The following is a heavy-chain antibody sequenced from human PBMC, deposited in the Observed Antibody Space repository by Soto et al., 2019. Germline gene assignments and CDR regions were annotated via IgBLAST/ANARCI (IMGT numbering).Heavy chain of an antibody. CDR3: AKNEEVGPTAMFN. Sequence: GGSLRLSCAASGFTFSTYAMSWVRQAPGKGLEWVSVISGYGLSVNYADSVMGRFTISRDESKKTLYLQMNTLRAEDTAVYYCAKNEEVGPTAMFNWGQGTLVTVSS. CDR2: ISGYGLSV. D-gene: IGHD2-2*01. J-gene: IGHJ4*02. CDR1: GFTFSTYA. V-gene: IGHV3-23*01.